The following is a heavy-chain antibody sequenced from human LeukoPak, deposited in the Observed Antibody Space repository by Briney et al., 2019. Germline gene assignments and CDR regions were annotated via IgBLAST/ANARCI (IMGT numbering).Heavy chain of an antibody. CDR1: GFIFSTYE. CDR3: ARVVWDTYRGSFDS. D-gene: IGHD1-26*01. CDR2: ISSGGSVI. Sequence: GGSLRLSCRAPGFIFSTYEMNWVRQAPGKGLEWVTYISSGGSVIYYADSVKGRFTISRDNAKNSLYLQMNSLRAEDTAVYYCARVVWDTYRGSFDSSGQGTLVTVSS. J-gene: IGHJ4*02. V-gene: IGHV3-48*03.